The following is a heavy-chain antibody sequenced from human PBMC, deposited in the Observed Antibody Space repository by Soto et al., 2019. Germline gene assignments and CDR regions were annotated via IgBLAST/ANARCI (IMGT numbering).Heavy chain of an antibody. CDR1: GGTFSSYA. CDR3: ARLWELDYYYYGMGV. D-gene: IGHD1-26*01. Sequence: SVKVSCKASGGTFSSYAISWVRQAPGQGLEWMGGIIPIFGTANYAQKFQGRVTITADESTSTAYMELSSLRSEDTAVYYCARLWELDYYYYGMGVWGQGTTVTVSS. CDR2: IIPIFGTA. J-gene: IGHJ6*02. V-gene: IGHV1-69*13.